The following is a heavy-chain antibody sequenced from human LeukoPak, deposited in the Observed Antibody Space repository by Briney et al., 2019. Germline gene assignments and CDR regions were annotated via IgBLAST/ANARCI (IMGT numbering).Heavy chain of an antibody. CDR3: IKGQYQLLSPEYFQH. CDR2: ILSDGSRE. D-gene: IGHD2-2*01. V-gene: IGHV3-33*03. CDR1: GFTFSSYG. J-gene: IGHJ1*01. Sequence: GGSLRLSCAASGFTFSSYGMHWVRQAPGKGLEWVAVILSDGSREFYTDSVKGRFTFSRDNAKNSLYLQMHSLRAEDMALYYCIKGQYQLLSPEYFQHWGQGTLVTVSS.